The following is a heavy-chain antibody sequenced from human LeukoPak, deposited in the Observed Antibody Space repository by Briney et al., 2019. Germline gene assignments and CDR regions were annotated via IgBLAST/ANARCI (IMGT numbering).Heavy chain of an antibody. CDR1: GGSFSGYY. D-gene: IGHD3-3*01. CDR2: INHSGST. V-gene: IGHV4-34*01. CDR3: ARLPFNYDFWSGYRTYYFDY. J-gene: IGHJ4*02. Sequence: SETLSLTCAVYGGSFSGYYWSWLRQPPGKGLEGIGEINHSGSTNYNPSLKSRVTISVDTSKNQFSLKLSSVTAADTAVYYCARLPFNYDFWSGYRTYYFDYWSQGTLVTVSS.